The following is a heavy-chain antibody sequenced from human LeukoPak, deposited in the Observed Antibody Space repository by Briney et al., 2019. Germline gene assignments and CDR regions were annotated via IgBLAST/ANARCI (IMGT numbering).Heavy chain of an antibody. J-gene: IGHJ3*02. Sequence: GGSLRLSCAASGFTFSSYGMHWVRQAPGKGLEWVAVISYDGSNKYYADSVKGRFTISRDNSKNTLYLQMNSLRAEDTAVYYCAKGVIAVAYDAFDIWGQGTMVTVSS. CDR1: GFTFSSYG. CDR2: ISYDGSNK. CDR3: AKGVIAVAYDAFDI. D-gene: IGHD6-19*01. V-gene: IGHV3-30*18.